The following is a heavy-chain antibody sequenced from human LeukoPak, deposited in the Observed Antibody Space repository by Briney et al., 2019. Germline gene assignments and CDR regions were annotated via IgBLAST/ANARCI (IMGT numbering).Heavy chain of an antibody. D-gene: IGHD1-7*01. CDR2: ISGYNGNT. Sequence: ASVKVSCKASGYTFTSYGISWVRQAPGQGLEWMGWISGYNGNTKNAQKLQGRVTMTTDTSTSTAYMELRSLRSDDTAVYYCARLDSGTTPWGQGTLVSVSS. CDR1: GYTFTSYG. J-gene: IGHJ5*02. V-gene: IGHV1-18*01. CDR3: ARLDSGTTP.